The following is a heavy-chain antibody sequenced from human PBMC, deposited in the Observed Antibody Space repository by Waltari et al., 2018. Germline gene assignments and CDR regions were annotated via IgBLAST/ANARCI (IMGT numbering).Heavy chain of an antibody. V-gene: IGHV4-34*01. CDR1: GGSFSGYY. J-gene: IGHJ6*02. CDR2: INHSGST. CDR3: ARMAGSTSCYGFCPGMDV. Sequence: QVQLQQWGAGLLKPSETLSLTCAVYGGSFSGYYWSWIRQPPGEELEWIGEINHSGSTNYDPSLKSRVTMSVDTSTNQFSLKLSSVTAADTAVYYCARMAGSTSCYGFCPGMDVWGQGTTVTVSS. D-gene: IGHD2-2*01.